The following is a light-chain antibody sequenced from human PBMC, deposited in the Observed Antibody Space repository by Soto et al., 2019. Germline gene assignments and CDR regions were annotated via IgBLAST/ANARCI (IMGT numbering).Light chain of an antibody. Sequence: QSALTQPASVSGSPGQSIXIXCXGTSSDVGXXXYVSWYQQQSGKAPKLIIYEVSNRPSGVSNRFSGSKSGNTASLTISGLQAEDEADYYCSSFTSSRAYVFGIGTKLTVL. CDR2: EVS. CDR1: SSDVGXXXY. V-gene: IGLV2-14*01. CDR3: SSFTSSRAYV. J-gene: IGLJ1*01.